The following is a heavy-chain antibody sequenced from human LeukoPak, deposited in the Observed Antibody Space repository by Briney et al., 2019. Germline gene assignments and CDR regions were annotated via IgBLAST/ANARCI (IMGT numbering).Heavy chain of an antibody. Sequence: PGGSLRLSCAASGFAFSSYGMHWVRQAPGKGLEWVAFIRYDGSNKYYADSVKGRFTISRDNSKNTLYLQMNSLRAEDTAVYYCAKDGIAAAGTQHNYYYYYYMDVWGKGTTVTVSS. V-gene: IGHV3-30*02. CDR3: AKDGIAAAGTQHNYYYYYYMDV. J-gene: IGHJ6*03. D-gene: IGHD6-13*01. CDR2: IRYDGSNK. CDR1: GFAFSSYG.